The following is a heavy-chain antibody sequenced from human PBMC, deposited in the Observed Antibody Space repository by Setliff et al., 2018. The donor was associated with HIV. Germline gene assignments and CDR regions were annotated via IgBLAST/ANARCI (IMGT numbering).Heavy chain of an antibody. CDR3: AMTXXYHSFDI. D-gene: IGHD2-2*01. CDR1: GGSISSYY. J-gene: IGHJ3*02. CDR2: IYTSGST. V-gene: IGHV4-4*07. Sequence: SETLSLTCTVSGGSISSYYWSWIRQPAGKGLEWIGRIYTSGSTNYSPSLKSRVTMSVDTSKHQFYLKLSSVTAADTAVYYCAMTXXYHSFDIWGQGTMVTVSS.